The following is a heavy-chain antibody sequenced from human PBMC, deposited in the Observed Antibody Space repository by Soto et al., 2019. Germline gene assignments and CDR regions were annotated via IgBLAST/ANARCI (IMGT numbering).Heavy chain of an antibody. Sequence: SETLSLTCAVSGGSISSGDYSWSWIRQPPGKGLEWIGYIYHSGSTYYNPSLKSRVTISVDRSKNQFSLKLSSVTAADTAVYYCARGGYCGGDCPTGNWGQGTLVTVSS. CDR3: ARGGYCGGDCPTGN. J-gene: IGHJ4*02. CDR2: IYHSGST. D-gene: IGHD2-21*02. CDR1: GGSISSGDYS. V-gene: IGHV4-30-2*01.